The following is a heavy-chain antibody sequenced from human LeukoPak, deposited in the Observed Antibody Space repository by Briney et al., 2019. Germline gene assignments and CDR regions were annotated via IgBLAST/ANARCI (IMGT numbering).Heavy chain of an antibody. D-gene: IGHD3-22*01. V-gene: IGHV3-43*01. J-gene: IGHJ4*02. CDR2: ISWHGSDT. CDR3: AMISH. CDR1: GFTFDDYT. Sequence: GGSLRLSCAASGFTFDDYTLHWVRQAPGKGLEWVSLISWHGSDTYYADSVKGRFTISRDNSKNSLYLQMNSLRSEDTALYYCAMISHWGQGTLVTVSS.